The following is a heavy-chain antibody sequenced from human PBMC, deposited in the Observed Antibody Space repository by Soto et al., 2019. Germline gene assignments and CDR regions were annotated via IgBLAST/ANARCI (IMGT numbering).Heavy chain of an antibody. Sequence: GASVKVSCKVSGYTLTELSMHWVRQAPGQGLEWMGGFDPEDGETIYAQKFQGRVTMTEDTSTDTAYMELSSLRSEDTAVYYCATRDGRPYYYYHGMDVWGQGTTVTVSS. CDR3: ATRDGRPYYYYHGMDV. CDR2: FDPEDGET. V-gene: IGHV1-24*01. D-gene: IGHD6-6*01. J-gene: IGHJ6*02. CDR1: GYTLTELS.